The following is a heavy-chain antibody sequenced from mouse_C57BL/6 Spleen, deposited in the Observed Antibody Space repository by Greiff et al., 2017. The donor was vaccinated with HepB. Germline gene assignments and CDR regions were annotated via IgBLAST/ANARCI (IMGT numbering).Heavy chain of an antibody. Sequence: QVQLQQPGAELVRPGTSVKLSCKASGYTFTSYWMHWVKQRPGQGLEWIGVIDPSDSYTNYNQKFKGKATLTVDTSSSTAYMQLSSLTSEDSAVYYCARGDGSHYFDYWGQGTTLTVSS. CDR3: ARGDGSHYFDY. J-gene: IGHJ2*01. V-gene: IGHV1-59*01. CDR1: GYTFTSYW. D-gene: IGHD2-3*01. CDR2: IDPSDSYT.